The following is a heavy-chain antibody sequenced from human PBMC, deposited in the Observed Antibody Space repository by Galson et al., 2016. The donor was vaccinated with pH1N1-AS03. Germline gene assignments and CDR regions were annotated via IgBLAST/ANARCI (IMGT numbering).Heavy chain of an antibody. Sequence: SLRLSCAASGFTFTNYLMTWVRQAPGKGLEWVANIKHDGGEKYYVDSVKGRFTISRDNAKNSLYLQMNSLRLEDTAVYFCARRSRDDGSGYYTDYDYFDLWGQGTLVTLSS. V-gene: IGHV3-7*03. CDR2: IKHDGGEK. CDR3: ARRSRDDGSGYYTDYDYFDL. CDR1: GFTFTNYL. D-gene: IGHD3-22*01. J-gene: IGHJ4*02.